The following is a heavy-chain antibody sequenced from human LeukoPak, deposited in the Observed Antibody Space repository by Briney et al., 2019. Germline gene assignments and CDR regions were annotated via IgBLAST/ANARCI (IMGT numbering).Heavy chain of an antibody. CDR1: GGSISSGSYY. D-gene: IGHD1-26*01. CDR3: ARHRGSYPRDAFDI. J-gene: IGHJ3*02. CDR2: IYTSGST. Sequence: SETLSLTCTVSGGSISSGSYYWSWIRQPAGKGLEWIGRIYTSGSTNYNPSLKSRVTISVDTSKNQFSLKLSSVTAADTAVYYCARHRGSYPRDAFDIWGRGTMVTVSS. V-gene: IGHV4-61*02.